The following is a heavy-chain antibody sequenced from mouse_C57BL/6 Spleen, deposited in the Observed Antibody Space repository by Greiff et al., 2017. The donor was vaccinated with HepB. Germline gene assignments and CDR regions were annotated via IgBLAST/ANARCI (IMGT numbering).Heavy chain of an antibody. J-gene: IGHJ4*01. CDR2: IYPSDSET. Sequence: QVQLQQPGAELVRPGSSVKLSCKASGYTFTSYWMDWVKQRPGQGLEWIGNIYPSDSETHYNQKFKDKATLTVDKSSSTAYMQLSSLTSEDSAVYYCARRGGGYYVGHYAMDYWGQGTSVTVSS. D-gene: IGHD2-3*01. CDR1: GYTFTSYW. V-gene: IGHV1-61*01. CDR3: ARRGGGYYVGHYAMDY.